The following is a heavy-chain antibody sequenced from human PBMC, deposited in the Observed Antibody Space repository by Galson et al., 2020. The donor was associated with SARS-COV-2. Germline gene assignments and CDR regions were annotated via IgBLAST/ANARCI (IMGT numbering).Heavy chain of an antibody. Sequence: ETSETLSLTCTVSGGSINGYYWSWIRQPPGKGLEWLGFIYYTGSTNYNPSLKSRVTLSLHTSTNQFSLNLSSVTAADTAVYYCAIHGSGTYYYFVMDVWGQGTTVIVSS. CDR2: IYYTGST. CDR1: GGSINGYY. D-gene: IGHD3-10*01. CDR3: AIHGSGTYYYFVMDV. J-gene: IGHJ6*02. V-gene: IGHV4-59*08.